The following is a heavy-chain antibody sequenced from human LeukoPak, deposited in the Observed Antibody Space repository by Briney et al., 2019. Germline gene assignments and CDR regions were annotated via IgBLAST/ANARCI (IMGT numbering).Heavy chain of an antibody. CDR1: GGSFSGYY. CDR2: INHSGST. V-gene: IGHV4-34*01. J-gene: IGHJ4*02. CDR3: ARPRRSSWYKLRY. Sequence: PSETLSLTCAVYGGSFSGYYWSWIRQPPGKGLEWIGEINHSGSTNYNPSLKSRVTISVGTSKNQFSLKLSSVTAADTAVYYCARPRRSSWYKLRYWGQGTLVTVSS. D-gene: IGHD6-13*01.